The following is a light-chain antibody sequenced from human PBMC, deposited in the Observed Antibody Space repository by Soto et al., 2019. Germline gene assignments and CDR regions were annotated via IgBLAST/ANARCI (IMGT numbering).Light chain of an antibody. V-gene: IGLV2-14*01. CDR3: SSHTISSALRV. CDR1: IKDFVVYNY. Sequence: QSALTQHASVSASPGQAITICCTGNIKDFVVYNYVSWYQQHPSKALKLLSYAVSDRPSGVSKRFSRSKSGKTASLTISGLQAGAEADDCGSSHTISSALRVFGTGTKGTGL. J-gene: IGLJ1*01. CDR2: AVS.